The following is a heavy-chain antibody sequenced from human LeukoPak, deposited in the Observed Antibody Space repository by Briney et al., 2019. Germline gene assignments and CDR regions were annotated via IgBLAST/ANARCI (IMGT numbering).Heavy chain of an antibody. CDR3: ARVGRGQLWSDY. D-gene: IGHD5-18*01. CDR1: GGSISSGDYY. Sequence: SQTLSLTCTVSGGSISSGDYYWSWIRQHPGKGLEWIGYIYYSGSTYYNPSLKSRVTISVDTSKNQFSLKLSSVTAADTAVYYCARVGRGQLWSDYWGQGTLVTVSS. J-gene: IGHJ4*02. V-gene: IGHV4-31*03. CDR2: IYYSGST.